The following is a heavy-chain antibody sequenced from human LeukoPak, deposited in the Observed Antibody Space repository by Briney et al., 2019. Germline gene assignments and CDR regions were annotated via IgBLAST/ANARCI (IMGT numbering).Heavy chain of an antibody. J-gene: IGHJ4*02. CDR3: AKAPVTSCRGAFCYPFDY. Sequence: QTGGSLRLSCAASGFTFSGYAMSWVRQAPGKGLEWVSAISGSGGSTYYAASVRGRFTISRDTSRSTLYLQMNSLRAEDAAVYYCAKAPVTSCRGAFCYPFDYWGQGTLVTVSS. V-gene: IGHV3-23*01. D-gene: IGHD2-15*01. CDR2: ISGSGGST. CDR1: GFTFSGYA.